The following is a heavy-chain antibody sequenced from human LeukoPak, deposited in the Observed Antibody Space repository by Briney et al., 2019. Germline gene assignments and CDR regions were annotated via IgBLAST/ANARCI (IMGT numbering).Heavy chain of an antibody. CDR2: INPSGGST. Sequence: ASVKVSCKASGYTFTSYYMHWVRQAPGQGLEWMGIINPSGGSTSYARKFQGRVTMTRDMSTSTVYMELSSLRSEDTAVYYCAGESGIRWEGGQQLVKDGAFDIWGQGTMVTVSS. J-gene: IGHJ3*02. CDR1: GYTFTSYY. CDR3: AGESGIRWEGGQQLVKDGAFDI. V-gene: IGHV1-46*01. D-gene: IGHD6-13*01.